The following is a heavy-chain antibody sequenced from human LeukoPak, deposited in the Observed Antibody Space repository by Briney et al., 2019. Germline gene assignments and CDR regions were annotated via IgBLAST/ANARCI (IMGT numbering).Heavy chain of an antibody. Sequence: SETLSLTCTVSGGSISSYYWSWIRQPPGKGLEWIGYIYYSGSTNYNPSLKSRVTISVDTSKNQFSLKLSSVTAADTAVYYCARVDWDASSSWPDYWGQGTLVTVSS. J-gene: IGHJ4*02. CDR1: GGSISSYY. D-gene: IGHD6-13*01. V-gene: IGHV4-59*01. CDR3: ARVDWDASSSWPDY. CDR2: IYYSGST.